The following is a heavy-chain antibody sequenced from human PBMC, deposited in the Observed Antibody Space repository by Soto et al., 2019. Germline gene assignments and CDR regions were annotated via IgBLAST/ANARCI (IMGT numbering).Heavy chain of an antibody. D-gene: IGHD3-3*01. Sequence: ASVKVSCKASGGTFNSYTILWLRQAPGQGLEWMGRIIPILGLTNYAEKFQGRVTITADKSTSTAYMELSNLRFEDTAVYYCARGAGDYDFWSGYLDPWGQGTLVTVSS. CDR2: IIPILGLT. V-gene: IGHV1-69*02. J-gene: IGHJ5*02. CDR1: GGTFNSYT. CDR3: ARGAGDYDFWSGYLDP.